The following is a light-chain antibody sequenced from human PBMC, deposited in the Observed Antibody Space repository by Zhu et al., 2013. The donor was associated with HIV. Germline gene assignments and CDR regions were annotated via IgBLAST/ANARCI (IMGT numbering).Light chain of an antibody. CDR3: QQYNNWPIT. CDR1: QTIRTN. V-gene: IGKV3-15*01. CDR2: GAS. Sequence: EIVLTQSPATLSVSPGERATLSCRSSQTIRTNLAWYHQKSGQAPRLIVYGASSRATGVPARFSGRGFGAEFTLTISSLQSEDFAVYYCQQYNNWPITFGQGTRLEIK. J-gene: IGKJ5*01.